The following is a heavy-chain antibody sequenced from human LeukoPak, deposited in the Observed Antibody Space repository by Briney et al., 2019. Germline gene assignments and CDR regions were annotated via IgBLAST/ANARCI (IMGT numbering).Heavy chain of an antibody. CDR3: AELGITMIGGV. Sequence: GGSLRLSCAASGFTFSSYAMSWVRQAPGKGLEWVSYISSSGSTIYYADSVKGRFTISGDNAKNSLYLQMNSLRAEDTAVYYCAELGITMIGGVWGKGTTVTISS. CDR2: ISSSGSTI. D-gene: IGHD3-10*02. J-gene: IGHJ6*04. CDR1: GFTFSSYA. V-gene: IGHV3-48*03.